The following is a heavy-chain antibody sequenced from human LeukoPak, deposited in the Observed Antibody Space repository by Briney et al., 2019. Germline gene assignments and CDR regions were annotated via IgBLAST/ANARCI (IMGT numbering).Heavy chain of an antibody. CDR1: GGSIISGDYY. CDR2: IYYSGST. Sequence: SETLSLTCTVSGGSIISGDYYWSWIRQPPGKGLEWIGSIYYSGSTYYNPSLKSRVTISVDTSKNQFSLKLSSVTAADKAVYYCARDLRYYDSSGYYSQFDYWGQGTLVTVSS. D-gene: IGHD3-22*01. J-gene: IGHJ4*02. V-gene: IGHV4-30-4*01. CDR3: ARDLRYYDSSGYYSQFDY.